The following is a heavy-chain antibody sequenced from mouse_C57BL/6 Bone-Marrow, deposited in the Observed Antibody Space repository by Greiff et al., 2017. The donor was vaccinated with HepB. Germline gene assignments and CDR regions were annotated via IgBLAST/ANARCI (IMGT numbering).Heavy chain of an antibody. CDR3: MGDYYAIDY. CDR2: ISSGGSYT. CDR1: GFTFSSYG. V-gene: IGHV5-6*01. J-gene: IGHJ4*01. Sequence: EVKLVESGGDLVKPGGSLKLSCAASGFTFSSYGMSWVRQTPDKRLEWVATISSGGSYTYYPDSVKGRFTISRDNAKNTLYLQMSSLKSEDTAMYYCMGDYYAIDYWGQGTSVTVSS.